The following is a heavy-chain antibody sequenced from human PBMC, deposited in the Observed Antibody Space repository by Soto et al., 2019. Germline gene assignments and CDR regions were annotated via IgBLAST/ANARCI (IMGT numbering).Heavy chain of an antibody. D-gene: IGHD2-2*01. J-gene: IGHJ4*02. V-gene: IGHV4-34*01. CDR3: ARALVVPAAMMEQWLGGYYFDY. Sequence: ETLSLTCAVYGGSFSGYYWSWIRQPPGKGLEWIGEINHSGSTNYNPSLKSRVTISVDTSKNQFSLKLSSVTAADTAVYYCARALVVPAAMMEQWLGGYYFDYWGQGTLVTVSS. CDR1: GGSFSGYY. CDR2: INHSGST.